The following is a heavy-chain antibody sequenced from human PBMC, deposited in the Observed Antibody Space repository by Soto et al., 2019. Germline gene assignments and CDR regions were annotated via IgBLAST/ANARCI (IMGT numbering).Heavy chain of an antibody. CDR1: GYTFTNYG. Sequence: QVHLVQSGGEVKKPGASVKVSCKASGYTFTNYGVAWVRQAPGQGLEWMGWTSAYTLNTNYAQKFQGRVTVTTNTSTSTADLELRSLRPDDTTVYYCARADHGRAPRGGNWFDPWGQGTLVTVSS. V-gene: IGHV1-18*01. CDR2: TSAYTLNT. CDR3: ARADHGRAPRGGNWFDP. J-gene: IGHJ5*02. D-gene: IGHD4-17*01.